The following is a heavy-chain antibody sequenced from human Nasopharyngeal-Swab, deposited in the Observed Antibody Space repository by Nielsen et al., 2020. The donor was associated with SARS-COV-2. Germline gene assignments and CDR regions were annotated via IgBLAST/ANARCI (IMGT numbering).Heavy chain of an antibody. D-gene: IGHD6-13*01. CDR3: ASSSWRRGAFDI. Sequence: GESLKIYCAASGFTFSSYDMHWVRPATGKGLEWVSAIGTAGDTYYPGSVKGRFTISRENAKNSSYLQMNSLRAGDTAVYYCASSSWRRGAFDIWGQGTMVTVSS. CDR2: IGTAGDT. J-gene: IGHJ3*02. V-gene: IGHV3-13*01. CDR1: GFTFSSYD.